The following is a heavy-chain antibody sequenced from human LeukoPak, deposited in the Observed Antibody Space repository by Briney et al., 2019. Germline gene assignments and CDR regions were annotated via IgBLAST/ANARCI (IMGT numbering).Heavy chain of an antibody. J-gene: IGHJ4*02. CDR2: ISSSSSYI. CDR3: ARTPNGLAVADPFDY. D-gene: IGHD6-19*01. Sequence: GGSLRLSCAASGFTFSSYSMNWVRQAPGKGLEWVSSISSSSSYIYYADSVKGRFTISRDNAKNSLYLQMNSLRAEDTAVYYCARTPNGLAVADPFDYWGQGTLVTVSS. CDR1: GFTFSSYS. V-gene: IGHV3-21*01.